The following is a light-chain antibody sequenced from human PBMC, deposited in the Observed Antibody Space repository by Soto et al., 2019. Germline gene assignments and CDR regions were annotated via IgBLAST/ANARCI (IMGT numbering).Light chain of an antibody. J-gene: IGKJ1*01. CDR2: GAS. V-gene: IGKV3D-15*01. CDR1: QSVSSN. CDR3: QQWRT. Sequence: EIVMTQSPATLSVSPGERATLSCRASQSVSSNLAWYQQKPGQAPRLLIYGASIRATGIPARFCGSGSGTEFTLTISSLQSEDFAVYYCQQWRTFGQGTKVEIK.